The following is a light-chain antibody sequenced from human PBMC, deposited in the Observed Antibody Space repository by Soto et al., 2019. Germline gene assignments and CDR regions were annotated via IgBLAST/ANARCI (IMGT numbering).Light chain of an antibody. J-gene: IGLJ1*01. CDR1: SGDVGGYSD. CDR3: QSYDSSLSGSYV. V-gene: IGLV2-14*01. CDR2: EVT. Sequence: QSVRNQPASVSGAPGQSITISCTGTSGDVGGYSDVSWYQQLPGKAPKLIIYEVTNRPSGVSNRFSGSKSGTSASLAITGLQAEDEADYYCQSYDSSLSGSYVFGTGTKVTVL.